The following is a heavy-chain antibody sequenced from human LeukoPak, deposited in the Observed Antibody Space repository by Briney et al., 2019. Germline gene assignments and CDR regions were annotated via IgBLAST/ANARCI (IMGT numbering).Heavy chain of an antibody. J-gene: IGHJ4*02. CDR1: GFTFSSYA. Sequence: AGGSLRLSCAASGFTFSSYAMSWVRQAPGKGLEWVSAINGSGGSTYYADSVKGRFTISRDNSKNTLYLQMNSLRAEDTAVYYCAPVPLYYYGSGSSWGQGTLVTVSS. CDR2: INGSGGST. V-gene: IGHV3-23*01. D-gene: IGHD3-10*01. CDR3: APVPLYYYGSGSS.